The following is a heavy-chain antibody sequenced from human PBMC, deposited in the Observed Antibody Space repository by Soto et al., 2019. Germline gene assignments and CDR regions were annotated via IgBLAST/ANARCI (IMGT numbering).Heavy chain of an antibody. CDR2: MNGAATST. CDR1: GFTLTYA. Sequence: QLSESGGGLLQPGGSLTLSCAASGFTLTYAMTWFRQPPGKGLEWVSSMNGAATSTSYADSVKGRFTMFRDTSRNTLYLAMNTLRPEDTAVYYCARGGADHYNYGLDVWGQGTTVIVSS. D-gene: IGHD3-10*01. J-gene: IGHJ6*02. CDR3: ARGGADHYNYGLDV. V-gene: IGHV3-23*05.